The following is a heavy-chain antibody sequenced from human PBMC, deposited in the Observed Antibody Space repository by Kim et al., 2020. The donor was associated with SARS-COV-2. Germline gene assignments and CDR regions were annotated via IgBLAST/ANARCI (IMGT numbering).Heavy chain of an antibody. CDR3: AKDEEKGGWYAVDY. Sequence: GGSLRLSCAASGFTFSSYGMHWVRQAPGKGLEWVAVISYDGSNKYYADSVKGRFTISRDNSKNTLYLQMNSLRAEDTAVYYCAKDEEKGGWYAVDYWGQGTLVTVSS. D-gene: IGHD6-19*01. J-gene: IGHJ4*02. CDR1: GFTFSSYG. CDR2: ISYDGSNK. V-gene: IGHV3-30*18.